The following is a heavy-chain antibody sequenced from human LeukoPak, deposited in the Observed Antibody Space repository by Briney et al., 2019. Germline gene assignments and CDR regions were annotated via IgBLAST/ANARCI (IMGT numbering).Heavy chain of an antibody. CDR3: AREKNWNHDY. CDR1: GYTFTSYY. Sequence: ASVKVSCKASGYTFTSYYMHWVRRAPGKGLEWMGGFDPEDGETIYAQKFQGRVTITADKSTSTAYMELSSLRSEDTAVYYCAREKNWNHDYWGQGTLVTVSS. V-gene: IGHV1-24*01. D-gene: IGHD1-1*01. J-gene: IGHJ4*02. CDR2: FDPEDGET.